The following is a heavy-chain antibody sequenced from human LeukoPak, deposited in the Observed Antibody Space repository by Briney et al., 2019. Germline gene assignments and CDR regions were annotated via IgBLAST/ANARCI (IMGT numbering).Heavy chain of an antibody. J-gene: IGHJ4*02. V-gene: IGHV3-23*01. D-gene: IGHD3-10*01. Sequence: SGGSLRLSCVASEFTFSTYAMSRVRQAPGKGPEWVSGISSAGDSTFYADSVKGRFTISRDNSKNTLYLQMNYVRVEDTAIYYCADFGSGSYIFDYWGQGTLVTVSS. CDR3: ADFGSGSYIFDY. CDR2: ISSAGDST. CDR1: EFTFSTYA.